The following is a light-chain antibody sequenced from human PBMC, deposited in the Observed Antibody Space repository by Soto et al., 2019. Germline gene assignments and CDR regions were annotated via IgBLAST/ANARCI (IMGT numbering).Light chain of an antibody. J-gene: IGKJ1*01. CDR2: GAS. Sequence: EIVLTQSPGSLSLSPGESATLSCRASQSVRSSHLAWYQQMPGQAPRLLIYGASNRATGIPDRFSGSGSGTDFTLTISRLEPEDFAVYYCQQYDSSPKTFGQGTKVDIK. CDR1: QSVRSSH. V-gene: IGKV3-20*01. CDR3: QQYDSSPKT.